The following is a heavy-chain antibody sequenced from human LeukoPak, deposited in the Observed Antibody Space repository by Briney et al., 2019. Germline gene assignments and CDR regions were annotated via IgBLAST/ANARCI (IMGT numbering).Heavy chain of an antibody. Sequence: SVKVSRKASGFTFTSSAMQWVRQARGQRLEWIGWIVVGSGNTNYAQKFQERVTITRDMSTSTAYMELSSLRSEDTAVYYCAADLSYYGSGDYWGQGTLVTVSS. D-gene: IGHD3-10*01. J-gene: IGHJ4*02. CDR2: IVVGSGNT. CDR3: AADLSYYGSGDY. V-gene: IGHV1-58*02. CDR1: GFTFTSSA.